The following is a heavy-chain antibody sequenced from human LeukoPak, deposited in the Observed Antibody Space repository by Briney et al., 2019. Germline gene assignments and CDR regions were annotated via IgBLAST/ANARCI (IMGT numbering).Heavy chain of an antibody. J-gene: IGHJ3*02. D-gene: IGHD2-15*01. V-gene: IGHV3-7*04. CDR1: GFTFSTYW. CDR2: IEQDESET. Sequence: GGSLGLSCAASGFTFSTYWMSWVRQAPGKGLEWVANIEQDESETYYVDSVKGRFTISRDNAKNSLYLQMNTLRAEDTAVYYCARRNTQDMGPRAFDIWGQGTVVTVSS. CDR3: ARRNTQDMGPRAFDI.